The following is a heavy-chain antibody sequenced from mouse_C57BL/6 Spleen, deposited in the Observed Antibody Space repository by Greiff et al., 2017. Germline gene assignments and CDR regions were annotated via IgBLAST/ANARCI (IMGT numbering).Heavy chain of an antibody. CDR1: GFTFSSYG. CDR2: ISSGGSYT. V-gene: IGHV5-6*02. CDR3: ASRAYDYAWFAY. D-gene: IGHD2-4*01. Sequence: EVMLVESGGDLVKPGGSLKLSCAASGFTFSSYGMSWVRQTPDKRLEWVATISSGGSYTYYPDSVKGRFTISRDNAKTTLYLQMSSLKSEDTAMYYCASRAYDYAWFAYWGQGTLVTVSA. J-gene: IGHJ3*01.